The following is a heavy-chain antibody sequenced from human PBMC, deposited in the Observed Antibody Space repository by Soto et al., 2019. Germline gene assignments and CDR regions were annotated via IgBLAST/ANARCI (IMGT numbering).Heavy chain of an antibody. CDR1: GGSISSYY. D-gene: IGHD3-22*01. CDR2: IYYSGST. J-gene: IGHJ4*02. Sequence: SETLSLTCTVSGGSISSYYWSWIRQPPGKGLEWIGYIYYSGSTNYNPSLKSRVTISVDTSKNQFSLKLSSVTAADTAVYYCARDHRYYYDSSGYYADYWGQGTLVTVSS. CDR3: ARDHRYYYDSSGYYADY. V-gene: IGHV4-59*01.